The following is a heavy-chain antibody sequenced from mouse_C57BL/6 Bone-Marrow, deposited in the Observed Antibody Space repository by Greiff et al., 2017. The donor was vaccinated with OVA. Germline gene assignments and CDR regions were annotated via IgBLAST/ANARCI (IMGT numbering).Heavy chain of an antibody. D-gene: IGHD3-2*02. CDR1: GYTFTDYY. CDR3: ARDDADSSGPYYYAMDY. V-gene: IGHV1-26*01. J-gene: IGHJ4*01. Sequence: VQLKQSGPELVKPGASVKISCKASGYTFTDYYMNWVKQSHGKSLEWIGDINPNNGGTRYNQKFKGKATLTVDKSSSTAYMDLRSLTSEDSAVYYCARDDADSSGPYYYAMDYWGQGTSVTVSS. CDR2: INPNNGGT.